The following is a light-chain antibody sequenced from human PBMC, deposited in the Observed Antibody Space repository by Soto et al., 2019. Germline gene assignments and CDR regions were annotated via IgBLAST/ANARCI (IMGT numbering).Light chain of an antibody. J-gene: IGKJ3*01. CDR2: AAS. CDR3: QRYISAPFT. V-gene: IGKV1-27*01. CDR1: QGISNY. Sequence: DIQMTQSPSSLSASVGDRVTITCRATQGISNYLAWYQQKPGKVPKLLIYAASTLQSGVPSRFSGSGSGTDFTLTISSLPPEDVATYYCQRYISAPFTFGPGTNVHIK.